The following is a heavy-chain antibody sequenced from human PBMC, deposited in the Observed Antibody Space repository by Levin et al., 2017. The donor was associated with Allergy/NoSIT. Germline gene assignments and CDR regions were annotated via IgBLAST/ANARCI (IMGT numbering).Heavy chain of an antibody. D-gene: IGHD3-22*01. CDR1: GFSLSTSGVG. V-gene: IGHV2-5*01. Sequence: SGPTLVKPTQTLTLTCTFSGFSLSTSGVGVGWIRQPPGKALEWLALIYWNDEKHYSPSLKSRLTITKDTYKKERVPTMTNMDPVDTATYYCAHRADDSRGASCYPEWGQGTLVTVSS. CDR2: IYWNDEK. CDR3: AHRADDSRGASCYPE. J-gene: IGHJ4*02.